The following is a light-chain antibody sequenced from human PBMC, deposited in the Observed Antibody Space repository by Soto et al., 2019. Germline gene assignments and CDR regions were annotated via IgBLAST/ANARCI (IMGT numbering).Light chain of an antibody. V-gene: IGLV1-40*01. CDR3: QSYDSSLSENVI. CDR1: SSNIGAGYD. Sequence: QSVLTQPPSVSGAPGQRVTISCTGSSSNIGAGYDVHWYQQFPGTAPKLLIYGNNNRPSGVPDRFSGSKSGTSASLAIARLQAEDEADYYCQSYDSSLSENVIFGGGTKVTVL. J-gene: IGLJ2*01. CDR2: GNN.